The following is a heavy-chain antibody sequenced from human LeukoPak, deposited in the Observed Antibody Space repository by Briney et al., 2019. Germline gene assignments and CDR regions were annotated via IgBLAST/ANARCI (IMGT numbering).Heavy chain of an antibody. CDR3: ARVSYGSGSYY. V-gene: IGHV4-59*01. J-gene: IGHJ4*02. CDR1: GGSISSYY. CDR2: IYYSGST. Sequence: SETLSLTCTVSGGSISSYYWSWIRQPPGKGLEWIGYIYYSGSTNYNPSLKSRVTISVDTSKNQFSLKLSSVTAADTAVYSCARVSYGSGSYYWGQGTPVTVSS. D-gene: IGHD3-10*01.